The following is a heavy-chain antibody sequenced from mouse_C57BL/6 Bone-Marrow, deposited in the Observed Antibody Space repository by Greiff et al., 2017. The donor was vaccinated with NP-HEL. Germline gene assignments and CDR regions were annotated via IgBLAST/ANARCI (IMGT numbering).Heavy chain of an antibody. V-gene: IGHV5-6*02. CDR1: GFTFSSYG. CDR2: ISSGGSYT. CDR3: ARHGTEYFDV. D-gene: IGHD4-1*01. J-gene: IGHJ1*03. Sequence: DVMLVESGGDLVKPGGSLKLSCAASGFTFSSYGMSWVRQTPDKRLEWVATISSGGSYTYYPDSVKGRFTISRDNAKNTLYLQMSSLKSEDTAMYYCARHGTEYFDVWGTGTTVTVSS.